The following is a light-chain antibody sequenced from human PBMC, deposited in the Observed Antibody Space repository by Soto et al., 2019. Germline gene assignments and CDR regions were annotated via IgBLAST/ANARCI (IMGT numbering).Light chain of an antibody. V-gene: IGKV3-11*01. J-gene: IGKJ4*01. Sequence: EIVLTQSPATLSLSPGERATLSCRASEDISIYLAWYKHKPGQAPRLLIYDASNRATGVPARFSGSGSGTDFTLTIRRLEPEDFAVYSCQQRYNWPVTFGGGTKVEI. CDR3: QQRYNWPVT. CDR2: DAS. CDR1: EDISIY.